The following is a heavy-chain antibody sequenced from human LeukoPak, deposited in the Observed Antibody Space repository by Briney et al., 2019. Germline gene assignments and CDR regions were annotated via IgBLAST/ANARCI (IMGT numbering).Heavy chain of an antibody. D-gene: IGHD2-15*01. CDR2: IGGGGDST. CDR1: GLIFSNYG. J-gene: IGHJ4*02. CDR3: ARVHRHIVVVVAAFDY. Sequence: GGSLRLSCAASGLIFSNYGMIWVRRAPGKGPEWVSGIGGGGDSTYYADSVKGRFTISRDNAKNSLYLQMNSLRAEDTAVYYCARVHRHIVVVVAAFDYWGQGTLVTVSS. V-gene: IGHV3-23*01.